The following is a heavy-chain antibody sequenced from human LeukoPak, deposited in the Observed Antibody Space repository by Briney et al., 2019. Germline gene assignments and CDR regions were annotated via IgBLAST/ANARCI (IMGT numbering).Heavy chain of an antibody. J-gene: IGHJ4*02. V-gene: IGHV3-23*01. D-gene: IGHD3-16*01. Sequence: GGTLRLSCAASGFTFSDYVMAWVRQAPGKGLEWVSAVSVSGSSTYYADSVKGRFTISRDNSRNTLYLQMNSLRAEDTAVYYCARGRPLGANFWVYWGQGTLVTVSS. CDR1: GFTFSDYV. CDR3: ARGRPLGANFWVY. CDR2: VSVSGSST.